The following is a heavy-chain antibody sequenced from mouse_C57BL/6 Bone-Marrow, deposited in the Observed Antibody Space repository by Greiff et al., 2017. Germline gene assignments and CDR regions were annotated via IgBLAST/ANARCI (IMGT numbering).Heavy chain of an antibody. Sequence: VKLQESGAELARPGASVKLSCKASGYTFTSYGISWVKQRTGQGLEWIGEIYPRSGNTYYNEKFKGKATLTADKSSSTAYMELRSLTSEDSAVYFCARWRVTKVFDYWGQGTTLTVSS. V-gene: IGHV1-81*01. CDR3: ARWRVTKVFDY. CDR2: IYPRSGNT. D-gene: IGHD2-1*01. J-gene: IGHJ2*01. CDR1: GYTFTSYG.